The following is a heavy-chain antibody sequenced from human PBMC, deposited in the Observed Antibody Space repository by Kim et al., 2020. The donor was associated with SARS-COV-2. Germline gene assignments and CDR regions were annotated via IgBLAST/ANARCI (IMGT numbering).Heavy chain of an antibody. Sequence: SETLSLTCAVYGGSFSGYYWSWIRQPPGKGLEWIGEINHSGSTNYNPSLKSRVTISVDTSKNQFSLKLSSVTAADTAVYYCARQTSEYSSGRGRSMIFD. CDR1: GGSFSGYY. V-gene: IGHV4-34*01. CDR3: ARQTSEYSSGRGRSMIFD. D-gene: IGHD6-19*01. J-gene: IGHJ4*01. CDR2: INHSGST.